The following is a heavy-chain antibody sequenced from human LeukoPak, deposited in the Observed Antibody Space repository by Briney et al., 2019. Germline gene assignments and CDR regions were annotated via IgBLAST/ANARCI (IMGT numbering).Heavy chain of an antibody. D-gene: IGHD5-24*01. J-gene: IGHJ4*02. Sequence: SETLSLTCSVSGYSISSGFYWDWIRQPPGKGLEWIGSFHHSGSTPYNPSLNSRVSISVDTSKNQLSLKLSSVTAADTAVYYCARGEGYNFDYWGQGTLVTVSS. CDR2: FHHSGST. CDR1: GYSISSGFY. CDR3: ARGEGYNFDY. V-gene: IGHV4-38-2*02.